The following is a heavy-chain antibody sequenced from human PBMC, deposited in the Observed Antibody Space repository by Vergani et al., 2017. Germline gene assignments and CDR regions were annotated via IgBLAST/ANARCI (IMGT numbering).Heavy chain of an antibody. V-gene: IGHV3-30-3*01. CDR1: GFTFSSYA. CDR3: ARGEGVVTPFDY. CDR2: ISYDGSNK. Sequence: QVQLVESGGGVVQPGRSLRLSCAASGFTFSSYAMHWVRQAPGKGLEWVAVISYDGSNKYYADSVKGRFTISRDNSKNTLYLQMNSLRAEDTAVYYCARGEGVVTPFDYWGQGTLVTVSS. D-gene: IGHD4-23*01. J-gene: IGHJ4*02.